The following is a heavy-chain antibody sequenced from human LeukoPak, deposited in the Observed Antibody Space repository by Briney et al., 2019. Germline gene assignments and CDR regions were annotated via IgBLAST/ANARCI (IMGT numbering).Heavy chain of an antibody. D-gene: IGHD6-13*01. CDR2: ISGSGGST. J-gene: IGHJ5*02. V-gene: IGHV3-23*01. Sequence: GGSLRLSCAASGFTFSSYAMSWVRQAPGKGLEWVSAISGSGGSTYYADSVKGRFTISRDNSKNTLYLQMNSLRAEDTALYYCAKDHPQARYSITWKFDPWGQGTLVTVSS. CDR1: GFTFSSYA. CDR3: AKDHPQARYSITWKFDP.